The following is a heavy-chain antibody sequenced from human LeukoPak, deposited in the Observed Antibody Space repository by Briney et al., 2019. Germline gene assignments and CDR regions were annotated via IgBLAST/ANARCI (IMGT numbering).Heavy chain of an antibody. CDR3: ARLQATTVTNWYFDL. Sequence: SETLSLTCTVSGGSISSYSWSWIRLPPGKGLEWIGYIYYSGRTNYNPSLKSRITISVDTSKNQFFLKLSSVTAADTAVYYCARLQATTVTNWYFDLWGRGTLVTVSS. CDR1: GGSISSYS. D-gene: IGHD4-11*01. CDR2: IYYSGRT. V-gene: IGHV4-59*01. J-gene: IGHJ2*01.